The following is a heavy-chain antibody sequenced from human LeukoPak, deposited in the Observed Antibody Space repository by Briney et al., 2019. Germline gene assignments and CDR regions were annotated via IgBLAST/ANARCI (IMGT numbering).Heavy chain of an antibody. J-gene: IGHJ4*02. D-gene: IGHD6-19*01. CDR1: GFTFDDYG. CDR3: ARQLTGYSSGWHNYYFDY. Sequence: QPGGSLRLSCAASGFTFDDYGMHWVRQAPGKGLEWVAVISYDGSNKYYADSVKGRFTISRDNSKNTLYLQMNSLRAEDTAVYYCARQLTGYSSGWHNYYFDYWGQGTLVTVSS. V-gene: IGHV3-30*03. CDR2: ISYDGSNK.